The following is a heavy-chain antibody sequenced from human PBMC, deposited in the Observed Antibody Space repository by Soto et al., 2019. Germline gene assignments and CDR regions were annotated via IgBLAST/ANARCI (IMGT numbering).Heavy chain of an antibody. V-gene: IGHV1-18*01. CDR1: GYTFTSYG. J-gene: IGHJ4*02. CDR3: AREGGGYEAWYFDY. Sequence: ASVKVSCKAAGYTFTSYGISWVRQAPGQGLEWMGWISAYNGNTNYAQKLQGRVTMTTDTSTSTAYMELRSLRSDDTAVYYCAREGGGYEAWYFDYWGQGTLVTVSS. CDR2: ISAYNGNT. D-gene: IGHD5-12*01.